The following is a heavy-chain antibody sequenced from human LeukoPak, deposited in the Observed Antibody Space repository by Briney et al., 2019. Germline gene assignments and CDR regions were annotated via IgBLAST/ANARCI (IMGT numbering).Heavy chain of an antibody. V-gene: IGHV3-66*02. Sequence: GGSLRLSCAASGFTVSTNYISWVRQAPGKGLEWVSVIYSAGSTYYADSVKGRFTISRDNSKNTVYLQMNSLRPDDTAVYYCAREGGSGSYGYDYWGREPWSPSPQ. J-gene: IGHJ4*02. CDR1: GFTVSTNY. D-gene: IGHD3-10*01. CDR2: IYSAGST. CDR3: AREGGSGSYGYDY.